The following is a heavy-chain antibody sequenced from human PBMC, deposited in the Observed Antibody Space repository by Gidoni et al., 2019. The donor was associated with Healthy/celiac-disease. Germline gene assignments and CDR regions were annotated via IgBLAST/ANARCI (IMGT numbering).Heavy chain of an antibody. CDR1: GGSISSSSYY. D-gene: IGHD4-17*01. CDR3: ARHGPGFYGDYVTPWYFDL. J-gene: IGHJ2*01. CDR2: IYYSGST. V-gene: IGHV4-39*01. Sequence: QLQLQESGPGLVKPSETLSLTCTVSGGSISSSSYYWGWIRQPPGKGLEWIGSIYYSGSTYYNPSLKSRVTISVDTSKNQFSLKLSSVTAADTAVYYCARHGPGFYGDYVTPWYFDLWGRGTLVTVSS.